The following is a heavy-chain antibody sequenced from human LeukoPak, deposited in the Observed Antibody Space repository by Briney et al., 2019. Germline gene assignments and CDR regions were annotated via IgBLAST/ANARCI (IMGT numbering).Heavy chain of an antibody. J-gene: IGHJ6*03. CDR3: ARDYYMDV. V-gene: IGHV3-21*01. CDR1: GFTFNTYT. CDR2: ISSGNTYI. Sequence: GGSLRPSCAASGFTFNTYTMNWIRQAPGKGLEWVSSISSGNTYIYYADSPKGRFTISRDNAKNSLYLQMNSLRAEDTAVYYCARDYYMDVWGKGTTVTISS.